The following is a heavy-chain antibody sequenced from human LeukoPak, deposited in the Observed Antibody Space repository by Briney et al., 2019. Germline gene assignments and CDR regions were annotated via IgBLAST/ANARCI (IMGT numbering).Heavy chain of an antibody. CDR3: AKHYYGSGSYYDAFDI. CDR2: MSGSGGST. CDR1: GFTFSSYA. Sequence: PGGSLRLSCAASGFTFSSYAMSWVRQAPGKGLEWVSAMSGSGGSTYYADSVKGRFTISRHNSKNTLYLQMNSLRAEDTAVYYCAKHYYGSGSYYDAFDIWGQGTMVTVSS. J-gene: IGHJ3*02. V-gene: IGHV3-23*01. D-gene: IGHD3-10*01.